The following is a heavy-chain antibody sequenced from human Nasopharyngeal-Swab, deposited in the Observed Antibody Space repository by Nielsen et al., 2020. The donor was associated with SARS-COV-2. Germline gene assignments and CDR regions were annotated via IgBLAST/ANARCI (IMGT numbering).Heavy chain of an antibody. CDR3: ARDTTVTSYYYYGMDV. D-gene: IGHD4-11*01. Sequence: SETLSLTCTVSGGSTSSYYWSWIRQPPGKGLEWIGYIYYSGSTNYNPSLKSRVTISVDTSKNQFSLKLSSVTAADTAVYYCARDTTVTSYYYYGMDVWGQGTTVTVSS. CDR2: IYYSGST. V-gene: IGHV4-59*01. CDR1: GGSTSSYY. J-gene: IGHJ6*02.